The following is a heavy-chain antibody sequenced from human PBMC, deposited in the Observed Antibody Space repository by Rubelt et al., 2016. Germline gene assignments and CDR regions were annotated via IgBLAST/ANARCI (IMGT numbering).Heavy chain of an antibody. CDR1: GFTFRNYW. CDR3: AKIPLNSYDVWSGYLFDY. CDR2: TNSDGTRT. V-gene: IGHV3-74*01. J-gene: IGHJ4*02. Sequence: EYGGGLVQPGGPLRLSCAASGFTFRNYWMHWVRQAPGKGLVWVSRTNSDGTRTNYADSVKGRFTISRDNAKNTLYLQMNSLRAEYTAVYYCAKIPLNSYDVWSGYLFDYWGQGTLVTVSS. D-gene: IGHD3-3*01.